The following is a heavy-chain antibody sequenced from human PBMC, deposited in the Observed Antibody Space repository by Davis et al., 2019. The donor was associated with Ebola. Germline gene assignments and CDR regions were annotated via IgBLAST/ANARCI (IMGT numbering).Heavy chain of an antibody. CDR2: IYPGDSDT. V-gene: IGHV5-51*01. CDR1: GYSFTNYW. Sequence: GESLKISCKASGYSFTNYWIGWVRQMPGRGLEWMGIIYPGDSDTRYSPSFQGQVTISADKSISTAYLQWSSLKASDTAMYYCARQVIDAFDIWGQGTMVTVSS. D-gene: IGHD3-16*02. CDR3: ARQVIDAFDI. J-gene: IGHJ3*02.